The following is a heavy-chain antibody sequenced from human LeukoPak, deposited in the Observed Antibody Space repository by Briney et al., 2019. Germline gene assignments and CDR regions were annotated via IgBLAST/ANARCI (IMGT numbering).Heavy chain of an antibody. CDR3: ARGLGGDGYNLDY. J-gene: IGHJ4*02. CDR2: IYYSGST. Sequence: PSETLSLTCTVSGGSISSYYWSWIRQPPGKGLELIGDIYYSGSTNYNPSLKSRLTISVDTSKNQFSLKLSSVTAADTAVYYCARGLGGDGYNLDYWGQGTLVTVSS. CDR1: GGSISSYY. D-gene: IGHD5-24*01. V-gene: IGHV4-59*01.